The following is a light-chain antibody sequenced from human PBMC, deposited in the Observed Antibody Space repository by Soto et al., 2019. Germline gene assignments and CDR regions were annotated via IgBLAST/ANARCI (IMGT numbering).Light chain of an antibody. CDR3: QQSYSTPRT. Sequence: DVQMTQSPSSLSASVGDRVTITCRASQGISSFLAWYQQIPGKVPKLLIYSASTLQSGVPSRFSGSGSGTDFTLTISSLQPEDFATYYCQQSYSTPRTFGQGTKVDIK. CDR1: QGISSF. J-gene: IGKJ1*01. V-gene: IGKV1-27*01. CDR2: SAS.